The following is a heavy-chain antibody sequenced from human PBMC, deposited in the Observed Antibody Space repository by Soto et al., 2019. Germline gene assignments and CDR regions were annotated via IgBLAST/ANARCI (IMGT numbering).Heavy chain of an antibody. CDR2: IQSGGST. J-gene: IGHJ6*04. CDR3: TVYDGHCSGGRCYGVSMDV. Sequence: EVQLVESGGGLVQPGGSLRLSCAASGFTVSSKYMSWVRQAPGKGLEWVSLIQSGGSTYYAGSVKGRFTISRDNSENTLFIQMNSLRVEDTAVYYCTVYDGHCSGGRCYGVSMDVWGKGTTVTVSA. V-gene: IGHV3-66*01. D-gene: IGHD2-15*01. CDR1: GFTVSSKY.